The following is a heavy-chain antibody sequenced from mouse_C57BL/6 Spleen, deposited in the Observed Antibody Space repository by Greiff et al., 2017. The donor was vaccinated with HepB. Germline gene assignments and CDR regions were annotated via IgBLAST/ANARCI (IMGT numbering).Heavy chain of an antibody. CDR1: GFSLSTFGMG. J-gene: IGHJ1*03. V-gene: IGHV8-8*01. CDR3: ARMAYGSSPYWYFDV. D-gene: IGHD1-1*01. CDR2: IWWDDDK. Sequence: QVQLKESGPGILQPSQTLSLTCSFSGFSLSTFGMGVGWIRQPSGKGLEWLAHIWWDDDKYYNPALKSRLTIAKDTSKNQVFLKIANVDTADTATYYCARMAYGSSPYWYFDVWGTGTTVTVSS.